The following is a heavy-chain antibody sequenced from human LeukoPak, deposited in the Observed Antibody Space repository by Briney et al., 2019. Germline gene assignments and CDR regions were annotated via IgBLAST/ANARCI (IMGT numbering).Heavy chain of an antibody. CDR3: ARGLNDSWTGENY. D-gene: IGHD3-3*01. CDR2: IYYSGST. CDR1: GGSIRSYY. J-gene: IGHJ4*02. Sequence: PSETLSLTCTVSGGSIRSYYWSWIRQPPGKGLEWIGYIYYSGSTNYNPSLKSRVTISVDTSKSQFSLKVRYVTAADTAVYYCARGLNDSWTGENYWGQGTLVTVSS. V-gene: IGHV4-59*12.